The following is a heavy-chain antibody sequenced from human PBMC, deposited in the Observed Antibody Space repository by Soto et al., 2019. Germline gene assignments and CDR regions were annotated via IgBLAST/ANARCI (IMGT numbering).Heavy chain of an antibody. CDR1: GFTFSSYG. CDR3: AKIITGTGFDY. Sequence: QVQLVESGGGVVQPGRSLRLSCAASGFTFSSYGMHWVRQAPGKGLEWVAVISYDGSNKYYADSVKGRFTISRDNSKNTLYLQMNSLRAEDTAVYYCAKIITGTGFDYWGQGTLVTVSS. D-gene: IGHD1-20*01. CDR2: ISYDGSNK. J-gene: IGHJ4*02. V-gene: IGHV3-30*18.